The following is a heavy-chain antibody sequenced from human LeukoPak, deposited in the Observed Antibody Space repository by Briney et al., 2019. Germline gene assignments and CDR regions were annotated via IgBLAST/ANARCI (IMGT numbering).Heavy chain of an antibody. Sequence: GGSLRLSCAASGFTFSGSDMNWVRQTSGKGLEWVGRIRSKPNNYATAYGASVKGRFTISRDDSKNTAYLQMNSLRAEDTAVYYCARDRRRLESIAVAGTVFGYWGQGTLVTVSS. CDR2: IRSKPNNYAT. CDR3: ARDRRRLESIAVAGTVFGY. J-gene: IGHJ4*02. CDR1: GFTFSGSD. V-gene: IGHV3-73*01. D-gene: IGHD6-19*01.